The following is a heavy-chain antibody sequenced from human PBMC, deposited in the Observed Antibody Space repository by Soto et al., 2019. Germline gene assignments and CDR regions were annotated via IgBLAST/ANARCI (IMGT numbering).Heavy chain of an antibody. V-gene: IGHV4-31*03. Sequence: QVQLQESGPGLENPSQTLSLIYTVSCGHLSRGGFYWLDPPPPPGKGLEGIGHIYYSGSTYYNPSLKSRVTISVDTSKNQFSLKLSSVTAADTAVYYCARDVVRGASSDIWGQGTMVTVSS. J-gene: IGHJ3*02. CDR3: ARDVVRGASSDI. D-gene: IGHD3-10*01. CDR2: IYYSGST. CDR1: CGHLSRGGFY.